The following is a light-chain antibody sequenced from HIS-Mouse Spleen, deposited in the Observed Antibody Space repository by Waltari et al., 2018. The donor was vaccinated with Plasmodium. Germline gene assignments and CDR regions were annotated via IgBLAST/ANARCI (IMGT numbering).Light chain of an antibody. V-gene: IGLV8-61*01. CDR3: VLYMGSGIWV. CDR1: SGPVSTSYY. Sequence: QTVVTLEPSFSVSPRRTVTLPCGCSSGPVSTSYYPSWYQQTPGQAPRTLIYSTNTRSSGVPDRFSGSILGNKAALTITGAQADDESDYYCVLYMGSGIWVFGGGTKLTVL. J-gene: IGLJ2*01. CDR2: STN.